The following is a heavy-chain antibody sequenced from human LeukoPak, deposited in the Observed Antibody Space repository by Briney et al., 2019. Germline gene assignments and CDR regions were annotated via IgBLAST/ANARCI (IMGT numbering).Heavy chain of an antibody. CDR1: GFIFSNYD. CDR2: INNNVGRT. Sequence: PGGSLRLSCSASGFIFSNYDMHWVRQAPGKGLEYVSAINNNVGRTYYADSVKGRFTVSRDNPKNTLYLQMSSLRAEDTAVYYCVKMYDGYWGQGTLVTVSS. J-gene: IGHJ4*02. V-gene: IGHV3-64D*06. D-gene: IGHD3-3*01. CDR3: VKMYDGY.